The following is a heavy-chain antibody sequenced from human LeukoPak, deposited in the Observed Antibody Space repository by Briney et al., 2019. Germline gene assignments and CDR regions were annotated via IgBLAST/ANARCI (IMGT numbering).Heavy chain of an antibody. CDR3: ARGRNLGYCSSTSCYPGQEFDY. V-gene: IGHV4-34*01. J-gene: IGHJ4*02. Sequence: SETLSLTCAVYGGSFSGYYWSWIRQPLGKGLEWIGEINHSGSTNYNPSLKSRVTISVDTSKNQFSLKLSSVTAADTAVYYCARGRNLGYCSSTSCYPGQEFDYWGQGTLVTVSS. D-gene: IGHD2-2*01. CDR2: INHSGST. CDR1: GGSFSGYY.